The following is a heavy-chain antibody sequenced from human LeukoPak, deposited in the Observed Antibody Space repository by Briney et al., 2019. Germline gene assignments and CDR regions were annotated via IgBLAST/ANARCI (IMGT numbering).Heavy chain of an antibody. D-gene: IGHD6-19*01. V-gene: IGHV4-61*02. CDR3: ARYSGWYGSDY. J-gene: IGHJ4*02. CDR1: GGSISSGSYY. Sequence: SEALSLTCTVSGGSISSGSYYWSWIRQPAGKGLEWIGRTYTSGSTNYNPSLKSRVTISVDTSKNQFSLKLSSVTAADTAVYYCARYSGWYGSDYWGQGTLVTVSS. CDR2: TYTSGST.